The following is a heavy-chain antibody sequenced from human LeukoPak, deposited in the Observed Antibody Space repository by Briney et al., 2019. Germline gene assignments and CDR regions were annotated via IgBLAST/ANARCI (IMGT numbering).Heavy chain of an antibody. Sequence: SETLSLTCAVYGGSFSGYYWSWIRQPPGKGLEWIGEINHSGGTNYNPSLKSRVTISLDTSKNHFSLKLTSVTAADTAVYYCASYYGDYRAFDIWGQGTMVTVSS. CDR2: INHSGGT. D-gene: IGHD4-17*01. J-gene: IGHJ3*02. V-gene: IGHV4-34*01. CDR1: GGSFSGYY. CDR3: ASYYGDYRAFDI.